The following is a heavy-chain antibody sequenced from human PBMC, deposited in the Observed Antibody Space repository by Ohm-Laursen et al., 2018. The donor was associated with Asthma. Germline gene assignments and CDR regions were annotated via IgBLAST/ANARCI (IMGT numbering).Heavy chain of an antibody. V-gene: IGHV1-2*06. CDR2: INPNSGGT. CDR3: ARGADQYGMDV. J-gene: IGHJ6*02. Sequence: ASVKVSCKASGGTFTGYYMHWVRQAPGQGLEWMGRINPNSGGTNYAQKFQGRVTMTRDTSTSTVYMELSSLRSEDTAVYYCARGADQYGMDVWGQGTTVTVSS. CDR1: GGTFTGYY. D-gene: IGHD2-2*01.